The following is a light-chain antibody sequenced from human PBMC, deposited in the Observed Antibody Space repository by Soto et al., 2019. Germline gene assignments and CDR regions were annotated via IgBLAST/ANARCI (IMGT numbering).Light chain of an antibody. Sequence: QSARTRPASVSGAPGQTVSISCTGTTSNLGAGYDVHWYRHLPGTAPTLLISDNTNRPSGVPDRFSGSKSGTSASLAISGLQSEDEADYYCQSYDNSLRAYVFGPGTKVTVL. V-gene: IGLV1-40*01. CDR2: DNT. CDR3: QSYDNSLRAYV. J-gene: IGLJ1*01. CDR1: TSNLGAGYD.